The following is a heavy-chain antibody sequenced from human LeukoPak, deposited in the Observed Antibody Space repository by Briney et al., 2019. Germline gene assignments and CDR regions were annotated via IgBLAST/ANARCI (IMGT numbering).Heavy chain of an antibody. J-gene: IGHJ4*02. CDR3: ARGGVFAGTVDY. Sequence: GGTLRLSCAASGFIFSSYAMHWVRQAPAKGRECVAVISYDGSNKYYADSVKGRFTISRDNSKNTLYLQMNSLRAEDTAVYYCARGGVFAGTVDYWGQGTLVTVSS. V-gene: IGHV3-30-3*01. CDR2: ISYDGSNK. D-gene: IGHD6-13*01. CDR1: GFIFSSYA.